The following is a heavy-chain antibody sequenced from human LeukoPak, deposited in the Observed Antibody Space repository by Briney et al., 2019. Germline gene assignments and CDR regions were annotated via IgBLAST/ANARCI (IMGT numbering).Heavy chain of an antibody. CDR3: AREETSIFGVVIIPLLFDY. D-gene: IGHD3-3*01. J-gene: IGHJ4*02. CDR1: GYTFTSYG. CDR2: ISAYNGNT. Sequence: ASVKVSCKASGYTFTSYGISWVRQAPGQGLEWMGWISAYNGNTNHAQKLQGRVTMTTDTSTSTAYMELSRLRSDDTAVYYCAREETSIFGVVIIPLLFDYWGQGTLVTVSS. V-gene: IGHV1-18*01.